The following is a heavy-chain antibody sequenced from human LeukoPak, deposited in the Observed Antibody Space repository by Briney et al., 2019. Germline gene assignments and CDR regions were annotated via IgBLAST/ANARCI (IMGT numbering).Heavy chain of an antibody. D-gene: IGHD4-17*01. CDR2: ISYDGSNK. Sequence: GRSLRLSCAASGFTFSSYAMHWVRQAPGKGLEWVAVISYDGSNKYYADSVRGRFTISRDNSKNTLYLQMNSLRAEDTAVYYCARGSSVFGDYVHYFDCWGQGTLITISS. CDR3: ARGSSVFGDYVHYFDC. V-gene: IGHV3-30-3*01. CDR1: GFTFSSYA. J-gene: IGHJ4*02.